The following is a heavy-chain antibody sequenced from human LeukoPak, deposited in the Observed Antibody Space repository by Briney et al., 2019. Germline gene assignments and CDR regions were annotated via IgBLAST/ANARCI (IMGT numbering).Heavy chain of an antibody. D-gene: IGHD4-17*01. V-gene: IGHV4-4*07. J-gene: IGHJ4*02. CDR3: ARGYYGENVVYFDY. CDR1: GGSISSYY. Sequence: SETLSLTCTVSGGSISSYYWSWIRQPAGKGLEWIGRIYTSGSTNYNPSLKSRVTMSVDTSKNQFSLKLSSVTAADTAVYYCARGYYGENVVYFDYWGQGTLVTVSS. CDR2: IYTSGST.